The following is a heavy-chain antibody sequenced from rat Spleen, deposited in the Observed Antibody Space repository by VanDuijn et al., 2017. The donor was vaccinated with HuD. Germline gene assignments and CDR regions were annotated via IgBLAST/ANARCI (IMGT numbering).Heavy chain of an antibody. V-gene: IGHV5-29*01. CDR2: ISYDGSST. Sequence: EVLLVESDGGLVQPGRSLKLSCAASGFTFSDYYMAWVRQAPTKGLEWVATISYDGSSTYYRDSVKGRFTISRDNAKSTLYLQMDSLRSEDTATYYCARVGTRVSRFAYWGQGTLVTVSS. CDR3: ARVGTRVSRFAY. J-gene: IGHJ3*01. D-gene: IGHD1-4*01. CDR1: GFTFSDYY.